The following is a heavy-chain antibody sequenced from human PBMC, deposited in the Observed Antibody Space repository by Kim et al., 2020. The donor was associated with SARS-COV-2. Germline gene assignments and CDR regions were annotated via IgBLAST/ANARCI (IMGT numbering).Heavy chain of an antibody. CDR3: AKDRYGDYNGMDV. D-gene: IGHD4-17*01. Sequence: YADSVKGIFTISRDNSKNTLYLQMNSLRAEDTAVYYCAKDRYGDYNGMDVWGQGTTVTVSS. J-gene: IGHJ6*02. V-gene: IGHV3-30*02.